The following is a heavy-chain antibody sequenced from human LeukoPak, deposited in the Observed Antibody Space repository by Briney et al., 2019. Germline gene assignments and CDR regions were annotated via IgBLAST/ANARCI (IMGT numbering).Heavy chain of an antibody. J-gene: IGHJ3*02. CDR1: GFTFGDYA. CDR3: TRDITTVRGVTYHDAFDI. CDR2: IRSKAYGGTT. Sequence: PGGSLRLSCTASGFTFGDYAMSWFRQAPGKGLEWVGFIRSKAYGGTTEYAASVKGRFTISRDDSKSIAYLQMNSLKTEDTAVYYCTRDITTVRGVTYHDAFDIWGQGTMVTVSS. D-gene: IGHD3-10*01. V-gene: IGHV3-49*03.